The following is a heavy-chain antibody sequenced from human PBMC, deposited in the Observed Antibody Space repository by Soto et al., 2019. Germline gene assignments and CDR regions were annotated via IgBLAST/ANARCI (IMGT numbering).Heavy chain of an antibody. V-gene: IGHV1-46*01. J-gene: IGHJ6*02. Sequence: ASVKVSCKASGYTFTSYYMHWVRQAPGQGLEWMGIINPSGGSTSYAQKFQGRVTMTRDTSTSTVYMELSSLRSEDTAVYYCARNCLSPMIVVRPLRYGMDVWGQGTTVTV. CDR2: INPSGGST. D-gene: IGHD3-22*01. CDR1: GYTFTSYY. CDR3: ARNCLSPMIVVRPLRYGMDV.